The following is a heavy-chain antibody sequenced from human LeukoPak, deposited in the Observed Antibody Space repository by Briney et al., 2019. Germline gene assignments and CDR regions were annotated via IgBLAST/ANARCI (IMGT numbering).Heavy chain of an antibody. CDR3: AKDYGYSGSYHFDY. J-gene: IGHJ4*02. Sequence: GGSLRLSCGASGFTLSNYAMSWVRQAPGKGLEWVSGISGSGGSTYYRESVKGRFTISGDISKNTLYLQMNSLRAEDTAVYYCAKDYGYSGSYHFDYWGQGTLVTVSS. V-gene: IGHV3-23*01. CDR2: ISGSGGST. CDR1: GFTLSNYA. D-gene: IGHD1-26*01.